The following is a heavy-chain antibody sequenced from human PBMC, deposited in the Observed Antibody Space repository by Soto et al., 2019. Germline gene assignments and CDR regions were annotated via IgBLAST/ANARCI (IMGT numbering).Heavy chain of an antibody. J-gene: IGHJ5*02. CDR2: INPSGGST. CDR3: ARDSSGSSWYHPWFDP. V-gene: IGHV1-46*01. D-gene: IGHD6-13*01. CDR1: GYTFTSYY. Sequence: ASVKVSCKASGYTFTSYYMPWVRQAPGQGLEWMGIINPSGGSTSYAQKFQGRVTMTRDTSTSTVYMELSSLRSEDTAVYYCARDSSGSSWYHPWFDPWGQGNLVTVS.